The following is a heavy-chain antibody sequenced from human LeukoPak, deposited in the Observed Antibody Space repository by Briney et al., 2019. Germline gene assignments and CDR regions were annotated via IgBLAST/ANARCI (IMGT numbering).Heavy chain of an antibody. CDR2: ISSSGSTI. Sequence: TRGSLRLSCAPSGFTFSSYWMSWVRQAPGKGLEWVSYISSSGSTIYYADSVKGRFTISRDNAKNSLYLQMNSLRAEDTAVYYCARSPLYSGSYGLAFDIWGQGTMVTVSS. V-gene: IGHV3-48*04. CDR1: GFTFSSYW. D-gene: IGHD1-26*01. J-gene: IGHJ3*02. CDR3: ARSPLYSGSYGLAFDI.